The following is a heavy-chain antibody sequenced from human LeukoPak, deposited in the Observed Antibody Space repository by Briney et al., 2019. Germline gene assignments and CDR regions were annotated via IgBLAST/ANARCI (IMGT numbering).Heavy chain of an antibody. CDR3: ARRRLGKGDYFDY. V-gene: IGHV4-39*01. D-gene: IGHD7-27*01. Sequence: PSETLSLTCTVSGGSISSSSYYWGWIRQPPGKGLEWIGSIYYSGSTYYNPSLKSRVTISVDTSKNQFSLKLSSVTAADTAVYYCARRRLGKGDYFDYWGQGTLVTVSS. CDR2: IYYSGST. CDR1: GGSISSSSYY. J-gene: IGHJ4*02.